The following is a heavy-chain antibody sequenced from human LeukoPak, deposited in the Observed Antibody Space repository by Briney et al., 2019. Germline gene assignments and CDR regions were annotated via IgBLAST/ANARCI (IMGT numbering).Heavy chain of an antibody. J-gene: IGHJ4*02. Sequence: ASVKVSCKASGYTFTGYYMHWVRQAPGQGLEWMGWINPNSGGTNYAQKFQGRVTMTRDTSISTAYVELSRLRSDDTAVYYCARDQMPRITMIVAYYFDYWGQGTLVTVSS. CDR1: GYTFTGYY. D-gene: IGHD3-22*01. CDR3: ARDQMPRITMIVAYYFDY. V-gene: IGHV1-2*02. CDR2: INPNSGGT.